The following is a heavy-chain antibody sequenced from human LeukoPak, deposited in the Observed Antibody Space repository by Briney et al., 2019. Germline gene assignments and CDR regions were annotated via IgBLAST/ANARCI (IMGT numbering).Heavy chain of an antibody. CDR1: GFTFSSYA. V-gene: IGHV3-23*01. J-gene: IGHJ4*02. CDR3: AGGSYHLYDY. D-gene: IGHD1-26*01. CDR2: ISGSGGSI. Sequence: PGGSLRLSCAASGFTFSSYAMSWVRQAPGKGLEWVSAISGSGGSIYYADSVKGRFTISRDNSKNTLYLQMNSLRAEDTAVYYCAGGSYHLYDYWGQGTLVTVSS.